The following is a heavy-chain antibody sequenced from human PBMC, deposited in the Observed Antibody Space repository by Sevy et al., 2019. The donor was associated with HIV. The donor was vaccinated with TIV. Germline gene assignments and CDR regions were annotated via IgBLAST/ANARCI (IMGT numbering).Heavy chain of an antibody. V-gene: IGHV3-30-3*01. J-gene: IGHJ4*02. CDR3: ARGPLVRGHFDY. Sequence: GSQRLSCAASGFTFSSYAMHWVRQAPGKGLEWVAVISYDGSNKYYADSVKGRFTISRDNSKNTLYLQMNSLRAEDTAVYYCARGPLVRGHFDYWGQGTLVTVSS. D-gene: IGHD3-10*01. CDR1: GFTFSSYA. CDR2: ISYDGSNK.